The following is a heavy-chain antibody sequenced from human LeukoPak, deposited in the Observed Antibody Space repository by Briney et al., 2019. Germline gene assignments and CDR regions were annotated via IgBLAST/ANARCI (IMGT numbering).Heavy chain of an antibody. CDR3: ARDDYGPLHFDY. CDR1: GGSISSSSYY. D-gene: IGHD4-17*01. Sequence: KPSETLSLTCTVSGGSISSSSYYWGWIRQPPGKGLEWIGSIYYSGSTYYNPSLKSRVTISVDTSKNQFSLKLSSVTAADTAVYYCARDDYGPLHFDYWGQGTLVTVSS. CDR2: IYYSGST. V-gene: IGHV4-39*07. J-gene: IGHJ4*02.